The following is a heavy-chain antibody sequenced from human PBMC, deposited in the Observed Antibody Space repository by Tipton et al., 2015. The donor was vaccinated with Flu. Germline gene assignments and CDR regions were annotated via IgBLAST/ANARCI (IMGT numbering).Heavy chain of an antibody. J-gene: IGHJ6*02. CDR1: GGFITNYY. CDR3: ARDLWNDRRAYYYYGVDV. D-gene: IGHD1-1*01. Sequence: TLSLTCTVSGGFITNYYWSWIRQPPGKGLEFIGYIYYTGSAHYNPSLYSRVTISIDPSNNQFSLDLTSLTAADTAVYFCARDLWNDRRAYYYYGVDVWGQGTTVTVSS. V-gene: IGHV4-59*12. CDR2: IYYTGSA.